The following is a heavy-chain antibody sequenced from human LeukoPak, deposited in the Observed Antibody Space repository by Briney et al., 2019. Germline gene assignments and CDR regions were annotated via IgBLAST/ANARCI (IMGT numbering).Heavy chain of an antibody. CDR2: IIPIFGTA. Sequence: ASVKVSCKASGGTFSSYAISWVRQAPGQGLEWMGGIIPIFGTANYAQKFQGRVTITADESTSTAYMELSSLKSEDTAVYYCAINIAVVVAAKNRWFDPWGQGTLVTVSS. CDR1: GGTFSSYA. D-gene: IGHD2-15*01. J-gene: IGHJ5*02. V-gene: IGHV1-69*13. CDR3: AINIAVVVAAKNRWFDP.